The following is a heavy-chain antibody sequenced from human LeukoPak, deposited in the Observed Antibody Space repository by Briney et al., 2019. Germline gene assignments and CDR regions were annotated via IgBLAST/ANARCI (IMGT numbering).Heavy chain of an antibody. CDR2: MSPNSGNT. D-gene: IGHD6-6*01. V-gene: IGHV1-8*01. CDR1: GYTFTSYD. Sequence: GASVKVSCKASGYTFTSYDINWVRQATGQGLEWMGRMSPNSGNTGYAQKFQGRVTMTRNTSISTAYMELSSLRSEDTAVYYCARGAARGRNNWFDPWGQGTLVTVSS. J-gene: IGHJ5*02. CDR3: ARGAARGRNNWFDP.